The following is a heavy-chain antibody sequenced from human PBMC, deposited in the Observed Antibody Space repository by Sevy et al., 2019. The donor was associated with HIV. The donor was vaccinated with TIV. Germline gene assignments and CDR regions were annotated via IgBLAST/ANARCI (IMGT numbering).Heavy chain of an antibody. J-gene: IGHJ4*02. Sequence: GGSLRLSCAASGFTFSSHATHWVRQAPGKGLEWVAAISYDGSSKYYADSVKGRFTISRDDSKNTLYLQMISLRAGDTAVYYCSRDGGYSVNFLPSGYWGQGTLVTVSS. CDR2: ISYDGSSK. D-gene: IGHD3-10*02. CDR1: GFTFSSHA. V-gene: IGHV3-30-3*01. CDR3: SRDGGYSVNFLPSGY.